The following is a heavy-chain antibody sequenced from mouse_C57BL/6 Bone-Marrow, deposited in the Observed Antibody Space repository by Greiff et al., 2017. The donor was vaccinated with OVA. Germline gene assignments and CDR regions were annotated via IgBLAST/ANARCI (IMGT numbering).Heavy chain of an antibody. D-gene: IGHD1-1*01. CDR1: GYTFTDYY. Sequence: QLQQSGPELVKPGASVKISCKASGYTFTDYYINWVKQRPGQGLEWIGWIFPGSGSTYYNEKFKGKATLTVDKSSSTAYMLLSSLTSEDSAVYFCARSYYYGSSYWFAYWGQGTLVTVSA. CDR2: IFPGSGST. CDR3: ARSYYYGSSYWFAY. J-gene: IGHJ3*01. V-gene: IGHV1-75*01.